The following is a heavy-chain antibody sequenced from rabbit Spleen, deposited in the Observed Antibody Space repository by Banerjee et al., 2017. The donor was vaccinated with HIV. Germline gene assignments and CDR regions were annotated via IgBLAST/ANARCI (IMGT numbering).Heavy chain of an antibody. CDR2: IDPVFGST. J-gene: IGHJ6*01. V-gene: IGHV1S40*01. D-gene: IGHD6-1*01. Sequence: QSLEESGGDLVKPGASLTLTCTASGVSFSGNSYMCWVRQAPGKGLEWIGYIDPVFGSTYYASWAKGRFTISKTSSTTVTLQMTSLTAADTATYFCARGIAYGYAGDAYPPYAMDLWGPGTLVTVS. CDR3: ARGIAYGYAGDAYPPYAMDL. CDR1: GVSFSGNSY.